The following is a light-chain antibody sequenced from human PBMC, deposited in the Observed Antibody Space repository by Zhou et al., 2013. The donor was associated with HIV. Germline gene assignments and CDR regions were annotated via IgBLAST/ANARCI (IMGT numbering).Light chain of an antibody. J-gene: IGKJ2*01. Sequence: DIQMTQSPSSLSAFVGDRVTITCRASQNISSHLNWYQQKPGKAPKFLIYAASSLQSGVPSRFSGSGSGTDFTLTISSLQPEDFATYYCQQSYSTPRTFGQGTKLEIK. V-gene: IGKV1-39*01. CDR2: AAS. CDR1: QNISSH. CDR3: QQSYSTPRT.